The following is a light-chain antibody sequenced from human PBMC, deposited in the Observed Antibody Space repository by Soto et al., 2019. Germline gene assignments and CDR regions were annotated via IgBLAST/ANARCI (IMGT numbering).Light chain of an antibody. V-gene: IGLV2-11*01. Sequence: QSALTQPRSVSGSPGQSVTISCTGTSSDVGGYNYVSWYQHHPGKVPKLVIYDVTKRPSGVPDRFSGSKSGNTASLTISGLQAEDEADYYCCSYAGSYTVIFGGGTQLTVL. CDR1: SSDVGGYNY. J-gene: IGLJ2*01. CDR3: CSYAGSYTVI. CDR2: DVT.